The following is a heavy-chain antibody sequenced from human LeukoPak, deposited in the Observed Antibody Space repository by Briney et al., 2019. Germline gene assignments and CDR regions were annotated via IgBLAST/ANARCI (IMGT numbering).Heavy chain of an antibody. CDR1: RFTFSSYS. Sequence: GGSLRLSCAASRFTFSSYSMNWVRQAPGKGLEWVSSISSSSSYIYYANSVKGRFTISRDNAKNSLYLQMNSLRAEDTAVYYCARAKGGNRSFDYWGQGTLVTVSS. J-gene: IGHJ4*02. V-gene: IGHV3-21*01. D-gene: IGHD4-23*01. CDR3: ARAKGGNRSFDY. CDR2: ISSSSSYI.